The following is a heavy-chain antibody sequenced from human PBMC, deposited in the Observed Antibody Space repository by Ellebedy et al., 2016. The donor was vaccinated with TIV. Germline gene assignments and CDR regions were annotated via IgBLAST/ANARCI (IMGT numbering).Heavy chain of an antibody. CDR2: IKEDGSEA. CDR3: ARAGGRHSTGSGFY. Sequence: PGGSLRLSCAASGFTFSGYWMSWVRQAPGKGLEWVANIKEDGSEAYYVDYVKGRFTISRDNAKNSLYLQMSNLRAEDTAVFYCARAGGRHSTGSGFYWGQGTRVTVST. V-gene: IGHV3-7*03. D-gene: IGHD2-2*01. CDR1: GFTFSGYW. J-gene: IGHJ4*02.